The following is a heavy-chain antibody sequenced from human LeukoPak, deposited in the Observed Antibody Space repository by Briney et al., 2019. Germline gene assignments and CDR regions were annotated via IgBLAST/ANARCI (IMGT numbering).Heavy chain of an antibody. CDR3: AREGRYDSSGYLSNYFDY. CDR2: IYSGGST. J-gene: IGHJ4*02. D-gene: IGHD3-22*01. CDR1: EFSVGSNY. Sequence: GGSLRLSCAASEFSVGSNYMTWVRQAPGKGLEWVSLIYSGGSTYYADSVKGRFTISRDNSKNTLYLQMNSLRAVDTAVYYCAREGRYDSSGYLSNYFDYWGQGTLVTVSS. V-gene: IGHV3-66*01.